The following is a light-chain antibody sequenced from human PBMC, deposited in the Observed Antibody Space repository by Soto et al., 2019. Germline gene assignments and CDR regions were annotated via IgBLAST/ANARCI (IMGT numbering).Light chain of an antibody. V-gene: IGLV2-14*03. CDR1: SSDVGGYNY. CDR2: DVN. Sequence: QSALTQPASVSGSPGQSITISCTGTSSDVGGYNYVSWYQQYPGKAPKLLIYDVNNRPSGISHRFSGSKSGNTASLTISGLQAEDEADYYCSSFTSSNTLVFGGGTKVTVL. J-gene: IGLJ2*01. CDR3: SSFTSSNTLV.